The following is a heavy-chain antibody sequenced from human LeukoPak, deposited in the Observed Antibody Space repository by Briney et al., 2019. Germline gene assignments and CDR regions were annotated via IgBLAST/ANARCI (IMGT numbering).Heavy chain of an antibody. V-gene: IGHV1-2*06. CDR2: INPNSGDT. D-gene: IGHD4-17*01. Sequence: GASVKVSCKASGYSLTGYHMHWVRQAPGQGLEWMGRINPNSGDTNYAQKFQGRVTMTRDTSISTAYMELSRLRSDDTAVYYCARDRGHLRYGDRFDYWGQGTLVTVSS. CDR3: ARDRGHLRYGDRFDY. J-gene: IGHJ4*02. CDR1: GYSLTGYH.